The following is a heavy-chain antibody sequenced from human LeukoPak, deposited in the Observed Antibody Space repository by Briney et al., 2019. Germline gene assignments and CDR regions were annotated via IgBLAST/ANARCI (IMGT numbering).Heavy chain of an antibody. J-gene: IGHJ4*02. Sequence: PSETLSLTCTVSGGSSSAYYYTWIRQPPGKGLGWIGLIYNSGSTNYNPSLKSRVIISADTSKNQFSLKLTSVTAADTAVYYCAREFSDWGQGTLVTVSS. CDR3: AREFSD. CDR2: IYNSGST. D-gene: IGHD6-19*01. V-gene: IGHV4-59*01. CDR1: GGSSSAYY.